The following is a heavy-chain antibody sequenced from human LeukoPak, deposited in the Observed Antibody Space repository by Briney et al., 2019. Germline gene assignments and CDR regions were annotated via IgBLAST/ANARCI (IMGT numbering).Heavy chain of an antibody. Sequence: GESLKISCKGSGDSFTNSWIGWVRQMPGNALEWMGIIYPGDSDTRYSPSFQGQVTISADKSINTAYLQWSSLKASDTAMYYCARRDDYGSYYSDYWGQGTLVTVSS. CDR2: IYPGDSDT. D-gene: IGHD4-17*01. J-gene: IGHJ4*02. V-gene: IGHV5-51*01. CDR1: GDSFTNSW. CDR3: ARRDDYGSYYSDY.